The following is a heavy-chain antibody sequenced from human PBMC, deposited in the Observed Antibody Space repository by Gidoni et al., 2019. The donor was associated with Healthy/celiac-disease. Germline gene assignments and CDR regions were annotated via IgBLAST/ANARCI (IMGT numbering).Heavy chain of an antibody. CDR1: GFPFRSYG. D-gene: IGHD2-2*01. V-gene: IGHV3-30*18. CDR3: AKVGGGVVPAVFDY. Sequence: QVQLVESGGGVVQPGRSLRLSFAASGFPFRSYGMHWVRPAPGKGLEWLAVISYYGSNKYYADSVKGRFTISRDNSKNTLYLQMNSRRAEDTAVYYCAKVGGGVVPAVFDYWGQGTLVTVSS. CDR2: ISYYGSNK. J-gene: IGHJ4*02.